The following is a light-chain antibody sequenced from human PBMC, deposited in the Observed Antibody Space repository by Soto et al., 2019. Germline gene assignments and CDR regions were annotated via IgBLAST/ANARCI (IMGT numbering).Light chain of an antibody. V-gene: IGLV2-14*01. CDR3: SSYTNTYTYV. CDR1: XXXVGAYNY. Sequence: QXVLXXXXXXSGSPGXSIXXXRTGXXXXVGAYNYVSWYQQYPGNAPKLIIYEVNYRPSEVPHRFSGSKSGNTATLTISGLQAEDEAEYYCSSYTNTYTYVFGPGTKVTVL. J-gene: IGLJ1*01. CDR2: EVN.